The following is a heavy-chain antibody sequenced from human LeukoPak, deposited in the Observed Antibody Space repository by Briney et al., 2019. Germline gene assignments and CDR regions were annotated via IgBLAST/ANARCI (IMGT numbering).Heavy chain of an antibody. CDR3: AKMMAGAGTTGGDYFDY. V-gene: IGHV3-NL1*01. D-gene: IGHD6-13*01. CDR1: GFTFSDYG. Sequence: PGGSLRLSCAASGFTFSDYGIHWVRQAPGKGLEWVSVIYSGGAAYYADSVKGRFTISRDHSKNTLYLQMNSLRAEDTAVYYCAKMMAGAGTTGGDYFDYWGQGTLVTVSS. J-gene: IGHJ4*02. CDR2: IYSGGAA.